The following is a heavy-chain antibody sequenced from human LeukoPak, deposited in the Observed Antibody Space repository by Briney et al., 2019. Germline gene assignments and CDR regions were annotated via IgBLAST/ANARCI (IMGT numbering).Heavy chain of an antibody. J-gene: IGHJ4*02. V-gene: IGHV3-23*01. CDR2: ISESGSGT. CDR1: GLTFSRYA. Sequence: PGGSLRLSCAVSGLTFSRYAMSWVRQAPGKGLEWVSAISESGSGTYYADSVKGRFTISRDNSKATLSLQMNSLRAEDTAVYYCAKDIAQGYTFGSIEQDYWGQGTLVTVSS. D-gene: IGHD5-18*01. CDR3: AKDIAQGYTFGSIEQDY.